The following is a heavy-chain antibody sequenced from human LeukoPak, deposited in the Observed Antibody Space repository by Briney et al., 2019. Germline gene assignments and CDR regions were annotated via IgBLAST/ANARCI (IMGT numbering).Heavy chain of an antibody. CDR3: ARVRKDYYYYYMDV. CDR1: GYTFTSYD. V-gene: IGHV1-18*01. CDR2: ISAYNGNT. J-gene: IGHJ6*03. Sequence: ASVKVSCKASGYTFTSYDINWVRQATGQGLEWMGWISAYNGNTNYAQKLQGRVTMTTDTSTSTAYMELRSLRSDDTAVYYCARVRKDYYYYYMDVWGKGTTVTVSS. D-gene: IGHD1-14*01.